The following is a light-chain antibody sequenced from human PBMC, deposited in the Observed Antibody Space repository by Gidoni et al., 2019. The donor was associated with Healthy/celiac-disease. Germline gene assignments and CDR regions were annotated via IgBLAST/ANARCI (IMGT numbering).Light chain of an antibody. Sequence: EIVLPQSPATLSLSPGERATLSCRASQSVSSYLAWYQQKPGQAPRLLIYDASNRATGIPARFSGSGSGTDFTLTISSLEPEDFAVYYCQQRSNWLMITFGQGTRLEIK. CDR1: QSVSSY. J-gene: IGKJ5*01. V-gene: IGKV3-11*01. CDR2: DAS. CDR3: QQRSNWLMIT.